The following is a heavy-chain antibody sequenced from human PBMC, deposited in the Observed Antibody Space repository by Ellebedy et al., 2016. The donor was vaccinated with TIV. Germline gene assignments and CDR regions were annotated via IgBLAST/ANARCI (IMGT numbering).Heavy chain of an antibody. J-gene: IGHJ4*02. CDR2: ISYSGST. CDR1: GFNLTTYS. CDR3: ATDWGRAAVL. V-gene: IGHV4-59*01. Sequence: ESLKISXEVSGFNLTTYSMNWVRQAPGKGLEWIGYISYSGSTNYNPSLKSRVFISVDTSKNQFSLKLSSVTAADTAVYYCATDWGRAAVLWGQGTLVTVSS. D-gene: IGHD3-16*01.